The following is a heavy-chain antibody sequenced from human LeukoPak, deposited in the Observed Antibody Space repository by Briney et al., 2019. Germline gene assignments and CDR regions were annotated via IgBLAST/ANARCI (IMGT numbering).Heavy chain of an antibody. J-gene: IGHJ4*02. CDR1: GFNFNKYE. CDR3: ARDGDNGWDFDC. V-gene: IGHV3-48*03. D-gene: IGHD6-19*01. CDR2: INGRGATI. Sequence: GGSLRLSCAASGFNFNKYEMNWVRQAPGKGLEWISYINGRGATIENADSVRGRFTISRDNAKNSLLLQMNSLRAEDTAVYYCARDGDNGWDFDCWGQGTLVTVSS.